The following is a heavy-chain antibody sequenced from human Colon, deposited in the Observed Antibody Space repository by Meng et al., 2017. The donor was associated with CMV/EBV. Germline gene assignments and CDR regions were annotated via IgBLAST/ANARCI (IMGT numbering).Heavy chain of an antibody. J-gene: IGHJ5*02. D-gene: IGHD3-3*01. CDR3: ARDYESWFDP. CDR2: VDYSGST. Sequence: CTVSGGSINSNSSYWGWIRQPPGKGLEWIGTVDYSGSTFYNPSLKTRLVISLDTSFNQFSLRLTSVTAADTAVYYCARDYESWFDPWGQGTLVTVSS. V-gene: IGHV4-39*07. CDR1: GGSINSNSSY.